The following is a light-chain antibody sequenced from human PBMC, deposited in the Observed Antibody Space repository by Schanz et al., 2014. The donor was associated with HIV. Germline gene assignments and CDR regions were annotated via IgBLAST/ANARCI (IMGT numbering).Light chain of an antibody. CDR2: DVT. CDR3: SSHAGSDNFGI. CDR1: SSDVGGSDS. J-gene: IGLJ2*01. Sequence: QSALTQPASVSGSPGQSITISCTGTSSDVGGSDSVSWFQQNPGKAPRLLIYDVTNRPSGVSHRFSGSKSGNTASLTISGLQAEDEADYYCSSHAGSDNFGIFGGGTKLTVL. V-gene: IGLV2-14*03.